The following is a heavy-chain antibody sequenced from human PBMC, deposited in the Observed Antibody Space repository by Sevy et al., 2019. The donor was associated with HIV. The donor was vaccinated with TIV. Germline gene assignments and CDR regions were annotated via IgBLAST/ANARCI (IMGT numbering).Heavy chain of an antibody. CDR2: ISTSGRST. Sequence: GGSRRLSCAASGFTFSSYAMNWVRQAPGKGLEWVSSISTSGRSTYYADSVEGRFTISRDSSKNTLYLQMNSLRADDTAVYYCAKGYCSGGSCPRDYYYYGMDVWGQGTTVTVSS. D-gene: IGHD2-15*01. CDR1: GFTFSSYA. CDR3: AKGYCSGGSCPRDYYYYGMDV. J-gene: IGHJ6*02. V-gene: IGHV3-23*01.